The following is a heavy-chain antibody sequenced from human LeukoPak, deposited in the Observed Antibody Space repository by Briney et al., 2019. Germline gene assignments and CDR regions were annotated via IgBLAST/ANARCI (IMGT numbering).Heavy chain of an antibody. CDR2: IKQDGSEK. Sequence: GGSLRLSCAASGFTFSSYSMSWVRQAPGKGLEWVANIKQDGSEKYYVDSVKGRFTISRDNAKNSLYLQMNSLRAEDTAVYYCAREDEYYDILTGYYRPGWFDPWGQGTLVTVSS. CDR1: GFTFSSYS. CDR3: AREDEYYDILTGYYRPGWFDP. J-gene: IGHJ5*02. V-gene: IGHV3-7*03. D-gene: IGHD3-9*01.